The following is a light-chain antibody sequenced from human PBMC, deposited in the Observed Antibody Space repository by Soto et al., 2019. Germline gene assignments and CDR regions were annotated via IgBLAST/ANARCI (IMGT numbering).Light chain of an antibody. Sequence: EIVLTQSPGTLSFSPGERATLSCRASQSVSSFYFAWYKQKPGQAPRLLIYGASGRATGIPDRLSGSGSGTDFTLTINRLEPEDFAVYYCQYYDTSSLTFGGGTKVDIK. J-gene: IGKJ4*01. CDR3: QYYDTSSLT. V-gene: IGKV3-20*01. CDR1: QSVSSFY. CDR2: GAS.